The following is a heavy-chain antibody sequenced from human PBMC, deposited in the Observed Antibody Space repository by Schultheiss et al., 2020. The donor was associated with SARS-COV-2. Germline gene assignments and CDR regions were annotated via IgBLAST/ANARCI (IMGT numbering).Heavy chain of an antibody. Sequence: ASVKVSCKASGYTFTSHGISWVRQAPGQGLEWMGWISAYNGNTNYAQKLQGRVTMTTDTSTSTAYMELRSLRSDDTAVYYCASAMISPHAFDIWGQGTMVTVSS. CDR2: ISAYNGNT. J-gene: IGHJ3*02. D-gene: IGHD3-22*01. V-gene: IGHV1-18*01. CDR3: ASAMISPHAFDI. CDR1: GYTFTSHG.